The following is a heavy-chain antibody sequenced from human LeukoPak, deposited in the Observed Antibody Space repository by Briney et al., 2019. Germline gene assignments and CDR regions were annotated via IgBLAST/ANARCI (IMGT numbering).Heavy chain of an antibody. CDR3: AREGPGPFDI. J-gene: IGHJ3*02. V-gene: IGHV5-51*01. CDR2: IYPGDSDT. Sequence: GGPLEISVQGSGSSFTSYWRGGVRRLHGKGREWMGIIYPGDSDTRYSPSFQGQVTISADKSISTAYLQWSSLKASDTAMYYCAREGPGPFDIWGQGTMVTVSS. CDR1: GSSFTSYW.